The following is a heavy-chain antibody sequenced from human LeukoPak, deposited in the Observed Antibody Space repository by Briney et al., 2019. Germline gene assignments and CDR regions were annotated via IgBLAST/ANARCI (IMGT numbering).Heavy chain of an antibody. CDR3: ANGGAITYYFDY. D-gene: IGHD1-26*01. Sequence: GGSLRLSCASTGFTFSSYGMSWVRQAPGKGLEWVSAISGSCGSTYYADSVKGRFTISRDNSKNTLYLQMNNLRADDTAVYYCANGGAITYYFDYWGQGTLVTVSS. V-gene: IGHV3-23*01. CDR2: ISGSCGST. CDR1: GFTFSSYG. J-gene: IGHJ4*02.